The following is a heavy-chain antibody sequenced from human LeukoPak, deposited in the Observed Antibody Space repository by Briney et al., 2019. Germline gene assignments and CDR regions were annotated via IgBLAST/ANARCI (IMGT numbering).Heavy chain of an antibody. CDR1: GFTFSSYW. V-gene: IGHV3-30*02. CDR2: IRYDGSNK. CDR3: AKEMKRGATIDY. J-gene: IGHJ4*02. Sequence: GGSLRLSCAASGFTFSSYWMSWVRQAPGKGLEWVAFIRYDGSNKYYADSVKGRFTISRDNSKNTLYLQMNSLRAEDTAVYYCAKEMKRGATIDYWGQGTLVTVSS. D-gene: IGHD1-26*01.